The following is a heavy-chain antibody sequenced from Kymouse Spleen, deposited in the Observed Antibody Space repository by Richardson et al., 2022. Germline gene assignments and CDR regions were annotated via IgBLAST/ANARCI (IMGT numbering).Heavy chain of an antibody. Sequence: QVQLQESGPGLVKPSETLSLTCTVSGGSISSYYWSWIRQPPGKGLEWIGYIYYSGSTNYNPSLKSRVTISVDTSKNQFSLKLSSVTAADTAVYYCARAKYNWNYVFDYWGQGTLVTVSS. V-gene: IGHV4-59*01. CDR1: GGSISSYY. CDR3: ARAKYNWNYVFDY. CDR2: IYYSGST. J-gene: IGHJ4*02. D-gene: IGHD1-7*01.